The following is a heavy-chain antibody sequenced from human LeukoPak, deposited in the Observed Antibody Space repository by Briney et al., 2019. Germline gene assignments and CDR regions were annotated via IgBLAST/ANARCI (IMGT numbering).Heavy chain of an antibody. CDR3: ARGYCSSTSCYAYHFDY. J-gene: IGHJ4*02. D-gene: IGHD2-2*01. V-gene: IGHV1-69*05. Sequence: GSSVKVSCKASGGTFSSYAISWVRQAPGQGLEWMGRIIPIFGTANYAQKFQGRVTITTDGSTSTAYMELSSLRSEDTAVYYCARGYCSSTSCYAYHFDYWGQGTLVTVSS. CDR1: GGTFSSYA. CDR2: IIPIFGTA.